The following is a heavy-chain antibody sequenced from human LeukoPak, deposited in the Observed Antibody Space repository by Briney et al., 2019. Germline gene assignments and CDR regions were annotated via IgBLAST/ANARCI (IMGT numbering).Heavy chain of an antibody. CDR2: IIEGGDVK. CDR1: GFTFSAYW. D-gene: IGHD6-19*01. CDR3: ARVGKNGWDFDH. J-gene: IGHJ4*02. Sequence: GGSLRLSCAASGFTFSAYWMTWVRQAPGKGRAWVANIIEGGDVKYYVDSVKGRFTISRDNTKNSLYLKMTSLRADDTAVYYCARVGKNGWDFDHWGQGTLVTVSS. V-gene: IGHV3-7*01.